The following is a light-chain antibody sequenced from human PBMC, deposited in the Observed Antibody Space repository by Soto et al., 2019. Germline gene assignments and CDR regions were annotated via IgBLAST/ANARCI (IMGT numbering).Light chain of an antibody. J-gene: IGKJ1*01. V-gene: IGKV3D-15*01. CDR3: QQYGSSWT. CDR2: GAS. Sequence: DTVMTQSPATLSVSPGERVTLSCRASEGVGSSLAWYQQKPGQAPRVLIYGASTTAPGIPARFSGSGSGTEFTLTISRLEPEDFAVYYCQQYGSSWTLGQGTKVDIK. CDR1: EGVGSS.